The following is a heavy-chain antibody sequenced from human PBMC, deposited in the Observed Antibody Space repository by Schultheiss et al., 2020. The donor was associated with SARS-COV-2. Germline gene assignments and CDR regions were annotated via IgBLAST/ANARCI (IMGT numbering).Heavy chain of an antibody. CDR1: GFTFSSYA. J-gene: IGHJ3*02. CDR3: ARAQSYYYGSGSYFFPADAFDI. Sequence: GGSLRLSCAASGFTFSSYAMSWVRQAPGKGLEWVSAISGSGGSTYYADSVKGRFTISRDNSKNTLYLQMNSLRAEDTAVYYCARAQSYYYGSGSYFFPADAFDIWGQGTMVTVSS. D-gene: IGHD3-10*01. V-gene: IGHV3-23*01. CDR2: ISGSGGST.